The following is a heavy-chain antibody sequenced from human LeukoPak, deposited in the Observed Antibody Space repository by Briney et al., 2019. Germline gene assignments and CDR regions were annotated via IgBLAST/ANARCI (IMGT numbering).Heavy chain of an antibody. CDR3: TTDLPRYYDFWSGYYKNAFDI. CDR2: IYGGGST. Sequence: GGSLRLSCAASGFTVSSNYMGWVRQAPGKGLEWVSFIYGGGSTYYADSVKGRFIISRDNSKNTLYLQMNSLKTEDTAVYYCTTDLPRYYDFWSGYYKNAFDIWGQGTMVTVSS. V-gene: IGHV3-66*01. J-gene: IGHJ3*02. D-gene: IGHD3-3*01. CDR1: GFTVSSNY.